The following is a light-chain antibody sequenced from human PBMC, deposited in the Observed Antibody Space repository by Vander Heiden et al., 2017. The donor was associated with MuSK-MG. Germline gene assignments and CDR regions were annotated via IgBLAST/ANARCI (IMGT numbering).Light chain of an antibody. J-gene: IGKJ5*01. CDR1: QSIGTN. CDR2: GAS. V-gene: IGKV3D-15*01. CDR3: QQSYNWPPII. Sequence: EIVMTQSPATLSASPGERATLSCRASQSIGTNLAWYQQKPGQAPRLLIFGASTRATGIPARFSGSGSGTEFTLTISSLQSEDFAVYYCQQSYNWPPIIFGQGTRLEIK.